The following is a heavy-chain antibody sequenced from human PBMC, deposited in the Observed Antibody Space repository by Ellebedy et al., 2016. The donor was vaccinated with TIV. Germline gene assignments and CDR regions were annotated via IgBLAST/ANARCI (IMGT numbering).Heavy chain of an antibody. V-gene: IGHV6-1*01. D-gene: IGHD5-12*01. Sequence: SQTLSLTCVISGDSVSNKSAAWNWIRQSPSRGLEWLGRTFYRSKWYNDYAESLKSRITFASDTSKNHFSLQLNSVTPEDTAVYYCARAYGYSGYDYNWFDPWGQGTLVTVSS. CDR2: TFYRSKWYN. CDR3: ARAYGYSGYDYNWFDP. J-gene: IGHJ5*02. CDR1: GDSVSNKSAA.